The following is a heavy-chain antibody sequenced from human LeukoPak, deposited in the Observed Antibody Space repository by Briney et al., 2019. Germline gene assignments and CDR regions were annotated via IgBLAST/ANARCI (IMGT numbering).Heavy chain of an antibody. Sequence: SETLSLTRTVSGGSISSYYWSWIRQPAGKGLEWIGRIYTSGSTNYNPSLKSRVTMSVDTSKNQFSLKLSSVTAADTAVYYCARDKYYYDSSGYRTFDYWGQGTLVTVSS. CDR3: ARDKYYYDSSGYRTFDY. J-gene: IGHJ4*02. V-gene: IGHV4-4*07. CDR1: GGSISSYY. CDR2: IYTSGST. D-gene: IGHD3-22*01.